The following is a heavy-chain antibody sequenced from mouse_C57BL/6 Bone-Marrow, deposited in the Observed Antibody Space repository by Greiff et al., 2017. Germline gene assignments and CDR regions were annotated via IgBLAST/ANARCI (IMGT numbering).Heavy chain of an antibody. CDR2: INPYNGDT. D-gene: IGHD2-4*01. Sequence: VQLKESGPELVKPGASVKISCKASGYSFTGYFMNWVMQSHGKSLEWIGRINPYNGDTFYNQKFKGKATLTVDKSSSTAHMELRRLTSEDSAVYYCAENYDYDVYFDVWGTGTTVTVSS. CDR3: AENYDYDVYFDV. CDR1: GYSFTGYF. V-gene: IGHV1-20*01. J-gene: IGHJ1*03.